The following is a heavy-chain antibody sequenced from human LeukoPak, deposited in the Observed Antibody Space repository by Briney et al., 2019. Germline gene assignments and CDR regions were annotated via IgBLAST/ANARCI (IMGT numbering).Heavy chain of an antibody. Sequence: TASETLSLTCAVYGGSFSGYYWSWIRQPPGKGLEWIGEINHSGSTNYNPSLKSRVTISVDTSKNQFSLKLSSVTAADTAVYYCARGNRRYSSGWYAYDYWMPYDYRGQGTLVTVSS. V-gene: IGHV4-34*01. D-gene: IGHD6-19*01. CDR2: INHSGST. J-gene: IGHJ4*02. CDR1: GGSFSGYY. CDR3: ARGNRRYSSGWYAYDYWMPYDY.